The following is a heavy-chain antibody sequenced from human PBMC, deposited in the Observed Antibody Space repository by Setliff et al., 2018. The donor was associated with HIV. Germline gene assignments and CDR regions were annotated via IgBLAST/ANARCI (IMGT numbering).Heavy chain of an antibody. CDR1: GASISTTTYY. CDR3: ARRPLFGVVIASVAKMEFDY. V-gene: IGHV4-39*07. CDR2: IHYTGNT. J-gene: IGHJ4*02. Sequence: SETLSLTCTVSGASISTTTYYWGWIRQPPGKGLEWIGSIHYTGNTYNTPSLKSRLTISVDASKNQISLKIDSVTAADTAVYYCARRPLFGVVIASVAKMEFDYWGQGTLVTVSS. D-gene: IGHD3-3*01.